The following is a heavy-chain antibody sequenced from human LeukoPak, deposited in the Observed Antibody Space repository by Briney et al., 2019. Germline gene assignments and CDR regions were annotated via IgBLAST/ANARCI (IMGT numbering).Heavy chain of an antibody. V-gene: IGHV4-38-2*02. CDR3: AREQWVYRSYYASSGYHDY. Sequence: SETLSLTCTVSCYSISSGYYWGWIRQPPGKGLEWIGSIYYSGSTYYNPSLKSRVTISVDTSKNQFSLKLSSVTAADTAMYYCAREQWVYRSYYASSGYHDYWGQGTLVTVSS. CDR2: IYYSGST. D-gene: IGHD3-22*01. J-gene: IGHJ4*02. CDR1: CYSISSGYY.